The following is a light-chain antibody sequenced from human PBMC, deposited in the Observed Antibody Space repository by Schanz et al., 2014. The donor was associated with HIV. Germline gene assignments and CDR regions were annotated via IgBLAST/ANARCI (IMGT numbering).Light chain of an antibody. Sequence: QSALTQPASVSGSPGQSITISCTGTSSDVGGYNYVSWYQQHPGKAPKVMIYDVSNRPSGVSWRFSASKSGNTASLTISGLQAEDEADYYCSSYTSSSSVVFGGGTKVTVL. CDR3: SSYTSSSSVV. CDR1: SSDVGGYNY. CDR2: DVS. V-gene: IGLV2-14*01. J-gene: IGLJ2*01.